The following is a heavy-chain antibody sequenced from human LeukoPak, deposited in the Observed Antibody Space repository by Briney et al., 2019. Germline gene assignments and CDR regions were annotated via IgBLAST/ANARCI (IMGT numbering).Heavy chain of an antibody. Sequence: GGSLRLSCAASGFTFTTYWMHWVRQAPGKGLVWVSRINSDGSGTSYADSVKGRFTISRDNAKNTLYLQMNSLRAEDTAVYYCARAGEGLLAYSFDLWGQGTMVTVSS. J-gene: IGHJ3*01. CDR2: INSDGSGT. CDR1: GFTFTTYW. CDR3: ARAGEGLLAYSFDL. D-gene: IGHD1-26*01. V-gene: IGHV3-74*01.